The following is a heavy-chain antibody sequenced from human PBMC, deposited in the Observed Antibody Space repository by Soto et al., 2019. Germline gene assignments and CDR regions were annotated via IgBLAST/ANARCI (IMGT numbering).Heavy chain of an antibody. CDR3: AKEPTAYSRRGSYFDY. CDR1: GFTFSSYG. V-gene: IGHV3-30*18. D-gene: IGHD6-13*01. J-gene: IGHJ4*02. CDR2: ISYDGSNK. Sequence: GGSLRLSCAASGFTFSSYGMHWVRQAPGKGLEWVAVISYDGSNKYYADSVKGRFTISRDNSKNTLYLQMNSLRAEDTVLYFCAKEPTAYSRRGSYFDYWGQGTLVTVSS.